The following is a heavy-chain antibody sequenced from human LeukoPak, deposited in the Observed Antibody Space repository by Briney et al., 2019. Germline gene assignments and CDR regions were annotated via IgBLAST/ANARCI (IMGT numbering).Heavy chain of an antibody. Sequence: GGSLRLSCAASGFTFSSYSMNWVRQGPGKGLEWVSYISSSSSTIYYADSVKGRFTISRDNAKNSLYLQMNSLRDEDTAVYYCARDGITMVRGVIAYYYYYGMDVWGQGTTVTVSS. V-gene: IGHV3-48*02. D-gene: IGHD3-10*01. CDR3: ARDGITMVRGVIAYYYYYGMDV. CDR2: ISSSSSTI. J-gene: IGHJ6*02. CDR1: GFTFSSYS.